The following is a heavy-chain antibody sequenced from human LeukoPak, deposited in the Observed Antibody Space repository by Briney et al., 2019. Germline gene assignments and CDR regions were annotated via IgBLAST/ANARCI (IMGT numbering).Heavy chain of an antibody. D-gene: IGHD2-15*01. Sequence: GGSLRLSCAASGFTFRSYWMHWVRHAPGKGLVWVSRINSDGSSTNYADSVKGRFTISRDNAKNTQYLQMNSLRAEDTAVYYCARVFLHCSGGSCYAPLDSWGRGTLVTVSS. V-gene: IGHV3-74*01. J-gene: IGHJ4*02. CDR3: ARVFLHCSGGSCYAPLDS. CDR1: GFTFRSYW. CDR2: INSDGSST.